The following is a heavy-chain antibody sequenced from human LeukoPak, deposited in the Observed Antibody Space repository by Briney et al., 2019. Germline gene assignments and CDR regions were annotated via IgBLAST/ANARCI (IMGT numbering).Heavy chain of an antibody. J-gene: IGHJ4*02. Sequence: GGSLRLSCAASGFTFSSYSMNWVRQAPGKVLEWVSSISSSSSYIYYADSVKGRFTISRDNAKNSLYLQMNSLRAEDTAVYYCARAPSYGSGSSGYWGQGTLVTVSS. D-gene: IGHD3-10*01. V-gene: IGHV3-21*01. CDR1: GFTFSSYS. CDR2: ISSSSSYI. CDR3: ARAPSYGSGSSGY.